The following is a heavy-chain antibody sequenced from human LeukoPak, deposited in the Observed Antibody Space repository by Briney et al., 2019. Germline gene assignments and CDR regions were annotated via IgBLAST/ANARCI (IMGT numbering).Heavy chain of an antibody. CDR3: ARELCYGSRSFLDY. J-gene: IGHJ4*02. Sequence: PSETLSLTCAVSGGSISSSNWWSWVRQPPGKGLGWIGVIYHSGSTNYKPSLKSRVTISVDKSKNKFSLKLSSVTAADTPVYYCARELCYGSRSFLDYWGRGTLVAVS. CDR1: GGSISSSNW. V-gene: IGHV4-4*02. D-gene: IGHD3-10*01. CDR2: IYHSGST.